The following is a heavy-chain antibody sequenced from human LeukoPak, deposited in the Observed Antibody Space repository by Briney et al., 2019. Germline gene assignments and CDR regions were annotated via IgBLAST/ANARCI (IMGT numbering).Heavy chain of an antibody. CDR2: ISSSSSYI. CDR1: GFTFSSYS. CDR3: ASQKEPATSFDY. Sequence: GGSLRLSCAASGFTFSSYSMNWVRQAPGKRLEWVSSISSSSSYIYYADSVKGRFTISRDNAKNTLYLQMNSLRAEDTAVYYCASQKEPATSFDYWGQGTLVTVSS. D-gene: IGHD1-14*01. J-gene: IGHJ4*02. V-gene: IGHV3-21*01.